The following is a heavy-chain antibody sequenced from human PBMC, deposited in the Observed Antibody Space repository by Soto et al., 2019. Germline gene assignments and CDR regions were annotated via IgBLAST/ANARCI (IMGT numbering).Heavy chain of an antibody. CDR2: INHSGNT. J-gene: IGHJ4*02. V-gene: IGHV4-34*02. CDR1: GGSFSANS. Sequence: QVQLQQWGAGLLKPSETLSLICSVYGGSFSANSWSWIRQPPGKGLEWIGEINHSGNTNYNPSLKSRVTMFVDTARKQSSLRLSSMTAADTAMYYCAPLAPNYYDFWSGSSGNVDSWGQGTLVTVSS. CDR3: APLAPNYYDFWSGSSGNVDS. D-gene: IGHD3-3*01.